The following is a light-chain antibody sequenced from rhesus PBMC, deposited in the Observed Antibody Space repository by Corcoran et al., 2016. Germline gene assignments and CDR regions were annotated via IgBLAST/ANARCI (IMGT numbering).Light chain of an antibody. CDR1: QDISNW. CDR3: QQHDNSPWT. CDR2: RAS. J-gene: IGKJ1*01. V-gene: IGKV1-69*01. Sequence: DIQMTQSPSSLSASVGDRVTITCRASQDISNWLAWYQQKPGKAPKLLIFRASNLETGVPSRFSGSGSGTDFTLTISSLQPEEIATYYCQQHDNSPWTFGQGTKVEIK.